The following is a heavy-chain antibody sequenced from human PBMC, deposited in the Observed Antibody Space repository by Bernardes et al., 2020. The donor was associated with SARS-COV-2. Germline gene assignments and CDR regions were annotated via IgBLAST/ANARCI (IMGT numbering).Heavy chain of an antibody. J-gene: IGHJ4*02. Sequence: SETLSLTCTVSGGSISSSSYYWGWIRQPPGKGLEWIGSIYYSGSTYYNPSLKSRVTISVDTSKNQFSLKLSSVTAADTAVYYCARQGLHYFDYWGQGTLVTVSS. CDR2: IYYSGST. V-gene: IGHV4-39*01. CDR1: GGSISSSSYY. CDR3: ARQGLHYFDY.